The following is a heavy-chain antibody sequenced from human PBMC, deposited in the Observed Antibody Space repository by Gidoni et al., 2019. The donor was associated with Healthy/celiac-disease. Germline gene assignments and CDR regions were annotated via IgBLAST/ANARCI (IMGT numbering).Heavy chain of an antibody. V-gene: IGHV4-34*01. Sequence: QVQLQQWGAGLLKPSETLSLTCAVYGGSFSGYYWSLIRQPPGKGLEWIGEINHSGSTNYNPSLKSRVTISVDTSKNQFSLKLSSVTAADTAVYYCARVEGCSGGSCYSVDYWGQGTLVTVSS. J-gene: IGHJ4*02. CDR2: INHSGST. CDR3: ARVEGCSGGSCYSVDY. D-gene: IGHD2-15*01. CDR1: GGSFSGYY.